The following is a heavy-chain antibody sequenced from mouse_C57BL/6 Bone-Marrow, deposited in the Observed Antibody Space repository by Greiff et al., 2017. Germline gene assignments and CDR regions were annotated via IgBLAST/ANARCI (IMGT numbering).Heavy chain of an antibody. D-gene: IGHD1-1*01. CDR1: GFTFSSYA. J-gene: IGHJ3*01. CDR2: ISSGGDYI. CDR3: TRDSFPWFAY. Sequence: EVQLVESGGGLVKPGGSLKLSCAASGFTFSSYAMSWVRQTPEKRLEWVAYISSGGDYIYYADTVKGRFTISRDNARNTLYLQMSSLKSEDTAMYYCTRDSFPWFAYWGQGTLVTVSA. V-gene: IGHV5-9-1*02.